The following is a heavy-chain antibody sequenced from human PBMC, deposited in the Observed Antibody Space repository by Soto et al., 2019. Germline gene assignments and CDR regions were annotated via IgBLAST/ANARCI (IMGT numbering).Heavy chain of an antibody. CDR2: FYYSGST. CDR1: GGSIRSSSFY. D-gene: IGHD5-12*01. CDR3: ARRFYDGNEGFNY. J-gene: IGHJ4*02. V-gene: IGHV4-39*01. Sequence: QLQLQESGPGLVKPSETLSLTCTVSGGSIRSSSFYWGWIRQPPGRGLEWIGGFYYSGSTYYNPSLKSRVPISVDTSKNQFSLNLSSVTAADTAVYYCARRFYDGNEGFNYWGQGTLVTVSS.